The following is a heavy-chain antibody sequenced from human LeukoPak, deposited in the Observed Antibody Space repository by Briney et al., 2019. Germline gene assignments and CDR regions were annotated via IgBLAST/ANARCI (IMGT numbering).Heavy chain of an antibody. Sequence: GGSLRLSCAASGFTFSSYAMSWVRQAPGKGLEWVAAVSGSSGSTYYADAVKGRFTISRDHSKNTLYLQMNNLRGEDPAEYHCAKQLGYCSGGSCYFENWGQGTLVTVSS. CDR1: GFTFSSYA. J-gene: IGHJ4*02. V-gene: IGHV3-23*01. CDR2: VSGSSGST. D-gene: IGHD2-15*01. CDR3: AKQLGYCSGGSCYFEN.